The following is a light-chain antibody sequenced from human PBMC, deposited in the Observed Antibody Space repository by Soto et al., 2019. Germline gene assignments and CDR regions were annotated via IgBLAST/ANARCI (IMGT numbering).Light chain of an antibody. J-gene: IGKJ2*01. CDR1: QSVSSSY. CDR2: GAS. Sequence: EIVLTQSPGTLSLSPGERATLSCRASQSVSSSYLAWYQQKPGQAPRLLIYGASSRATGIPDRFSGSGSGTDFTLTISSLQSEDIAVYYCQQYNMWPLHTLGQGTKVDIK. V-gene: IGKV3-20*01. CDR3: QQYNMWPLHT.